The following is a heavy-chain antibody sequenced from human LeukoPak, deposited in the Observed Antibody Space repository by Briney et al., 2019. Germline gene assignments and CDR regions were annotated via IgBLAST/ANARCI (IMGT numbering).Heavy chain of an antibody. CDR1: GGSFSGYY. Sequence: KASETLSLTCAVYGGSFSGYYWSWIRQPPGKGLEWIGEINHSGSTNYNPSLKSRVTISVDTSKNQFSLKLSSVTAADTAVYYCARTRITTTPGAFDIWGQGTMVTVSS. D-gene: IGHD3-22*01. V-gene: IGHV4-34*01. J-gene: IGHJ3*02. CDR3: ARTRITTTPGAFDI. CDR2: INHSGST.